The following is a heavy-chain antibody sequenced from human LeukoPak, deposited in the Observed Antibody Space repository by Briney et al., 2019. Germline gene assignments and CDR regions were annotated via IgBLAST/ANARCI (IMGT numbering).Heavy chain of an antibody. CDR3: ARGIAAAGRYYYYYMDV. V-gene: IGHV1-2*06. Sequence: GASVKVSCKASGYTFTGYYMHWVRQAPGQGLEWMGRIIPNSGGTNSGQKFQGRLTMTRDTSISTAYMELSRLSSDDTAVYYCARGIAAAGRYYYYYMDVWGKGTTVTVSS. CDR2: IIPNSGGT. CDR1: GYTFTGYY. D-gene: IGHD6-13*01. J-gene: IGHJ6*03.